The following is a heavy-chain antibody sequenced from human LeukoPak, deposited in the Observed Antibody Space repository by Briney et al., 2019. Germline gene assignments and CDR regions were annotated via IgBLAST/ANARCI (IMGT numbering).Heavy chain of an antibody. CDR2: IRQDGSAQ. CDR3: ARWLYNSGWAIDY. V-gene: IGHV3-7*01. D-gene: IGHD5-12*01. Sequence: GGSLRLSCAASGFTFRSFWMSWVRQAPGKGLGGVANIRQDGSAQFYADSVKGRFTISRDNAKNSLYLQMNSLRDEDTAVYYCARWLYNSGWAIDYWGQGTLVTVSS. CDR1: GFTFRSFW. J-gene: IGHJ4*02.